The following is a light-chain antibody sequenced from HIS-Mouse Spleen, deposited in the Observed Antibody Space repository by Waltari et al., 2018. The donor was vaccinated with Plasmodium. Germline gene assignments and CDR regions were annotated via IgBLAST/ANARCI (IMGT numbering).Light chain of an antibody. J-gene: IGLJ1*01. CDR3: CSYAGSSTYV. Sequence: QSALTQPASVSGSPGQSINISCTGTSSDVGRYNLVSWYQQHPGKAPKLMIYEGSKRPSGVSNRFSGSKSGNTASLTISGLQAEDEADYYCCSYAGSSTYVFGTGTKVTVL. CDR1: SSDVGRYNL. V-gene: IGLV2-23*01. CDR2: EGS.